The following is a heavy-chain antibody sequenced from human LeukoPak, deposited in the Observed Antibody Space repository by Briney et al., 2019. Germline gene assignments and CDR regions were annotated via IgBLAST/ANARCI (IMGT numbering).Heavy chain of an antibody. Sequence: PGGSLRLSCAASGFTFSSYVMSWVRQAPGKGLEWVSTIGGSGGGTGGSTYYTDSVKGRFTISRDNSKNTLYLQMNSLRPEDTAVYYCARGGTWYGGFDCWGQGTLVTVSS. J-gene: IGHJ4*02. D-gene: IGHD6-13*01. V-gene: IGHV3-23*01. CDR3: ARGGTWYGGFDC. CDR2: IGGSGGGTGGST. CDR1: GFTFSSYV.